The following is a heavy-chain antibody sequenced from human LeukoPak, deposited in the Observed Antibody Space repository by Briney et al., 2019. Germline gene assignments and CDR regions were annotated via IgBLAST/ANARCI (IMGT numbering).Heavy chain of an antibody. J-gene: IGHJ6*02. Sequence: GGPLRLSCAASGFTFSSYWMLCVRDAPGKGVVWVSRINSDGSSTSYADSVKGRFTISRDNTKNTLYLQMNSLRAEDTAVYYCARDLGSSLLHYFYYGIDVCGQGTTVTVSS. CDR1: GFTFSSYW. V-gene: IGHV3-74*01. D-gene: IGHD6-13*01. CDR2: INSDGSST. CDR3: ARDLGSSLLHYFYYGIDV.